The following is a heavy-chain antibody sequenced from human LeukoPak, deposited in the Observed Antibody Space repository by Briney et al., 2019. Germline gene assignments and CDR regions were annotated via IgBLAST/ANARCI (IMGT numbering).Heavy chain of an antibody. Sequence: SVKVSCKASGGTFSSYAISWVRQAPGQGLEWMGGIIPIFGTANYAQKFQGRVTITADESTSTAYMELSSLRSEDTAVYYCARTQYYDFWSGLYYFDSWGQGTLVTVSS. D-gene: IGHD3-3*01. CDR1: GGTFSSYA. CDR2: IIPIFGTA. CDR3: ARTQYYDFWSGLYYFDS. V-gene: IGHV1-69*13. J-gene: IGHJ4*02.